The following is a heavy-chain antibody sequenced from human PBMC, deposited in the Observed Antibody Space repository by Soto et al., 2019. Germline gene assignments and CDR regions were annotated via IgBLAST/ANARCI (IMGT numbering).Heavy chain of an antibody. CDR2: VNPTGGSK. J-gene: IGHJ4*02. D-gene: IGHD6-25*01. Sequence: QVQLVQSGAEVKKPGASVRVSCKASGYTFTSYYIHWVRQAPGQGLEWMAIVNPTGGSKNYAQKLQGRVTVTFDTSTSTVFMELNSLRYEDTAVYYCARHLAAGDSWGQGTLVTVSS. CDR3: ARHLAAGDS. CDR1: GYTFTSYY. V-gene: IGHV1-46*03.